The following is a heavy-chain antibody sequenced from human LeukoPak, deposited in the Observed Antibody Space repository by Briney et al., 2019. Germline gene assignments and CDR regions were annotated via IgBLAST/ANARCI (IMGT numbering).Heavy chain of an antibody. CDR2: MNSDGSRR. J-gene: IGHJ4*02. V-gene: IGHV3-74*01. CDR1: GFPFSNYW. Sequence: PGGSLRLSCAASGFPFSNYWMHWVRQAPGKGLVWVSRMNSDGSRRSYADSVKGRFTISRDNAKNTLYLQMNSLRAEDAAVYYCATVSRSSGRGYFDYWGQGTLVTVSS. CDR3: ATVSRSSGRGYFDY. D-gene: IGHD6-19*01.